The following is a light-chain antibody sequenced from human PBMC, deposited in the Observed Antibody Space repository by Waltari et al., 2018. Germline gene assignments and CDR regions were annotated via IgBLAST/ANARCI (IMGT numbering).Light chain of an antibody. CDR3: QQRRSWPLT. Sequence: EIVLTQSPATLSLSPGEGATLSCRASQIVGSHLAWYQQKPGQAPRLLIYDVSNRATGIPARFTGSGSVTDFTLTISGLEPEDCAVYYCQQRRSWPLTFGGGTKVEIK. V-gene: IGKV3-11*01. CDR2: DVS. CDR1: QIVGSH. J-gene: IGKJ4*01.